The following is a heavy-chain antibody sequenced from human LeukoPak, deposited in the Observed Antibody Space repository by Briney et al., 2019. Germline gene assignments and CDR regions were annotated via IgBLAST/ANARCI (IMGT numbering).Heavy chain of an antibody. Sequence: GGSLRLSCAASGLTFSSYGMHWVRQAPGKGLEWVAVISYDGSNKYYADSVKGRFTISRDNSKNTLYLQMNSLRAEETAVYYCARDRYYYDSSGYFFDYWGQGTLVTVSS. V-gene: IGHV3-33*01. CDR2: ISYDGSNK. J-gene: IGHJ4*02. CDR3: ARDRYYYDSSGYFFDY. CDR1: GLTFSSYG. D-gene: IGHD3-22*01.